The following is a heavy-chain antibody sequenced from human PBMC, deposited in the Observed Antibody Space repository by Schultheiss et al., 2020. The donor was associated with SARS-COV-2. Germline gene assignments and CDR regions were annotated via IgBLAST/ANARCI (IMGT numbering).Heavy chain of an antibody. J-gene: IGHJ6*02. Sequence: LSLTCAVSGYSISNGYYWGWIRQPPGKGLEWVSAISGSGGSTYYADSVKGRFTISRDNAKNTLYLQMNSLRAEDTAVYYCARAVGDKSRYYYYGMDVWGQGTTVTVSS. D-gene: IGHD3-16*01. CDR1: GYSISNGYY. CDR2: ISGSGGST. V-gene: IGHV3-23*01. CDR3: ARAVGDKSRYYYYGMDV.